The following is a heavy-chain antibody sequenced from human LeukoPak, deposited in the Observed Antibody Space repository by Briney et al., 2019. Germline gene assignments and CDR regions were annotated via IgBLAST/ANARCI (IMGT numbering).Heavy chain of an antibody. CDR2: ISYDGNNK. CDR1: GFTFSSYT. Sequence: GALRLSCAASGFTFSSYTMHWVRQAPGKGLEWVTVISYDGNNKFYADSVKGRFTISRDNSQNTLYLQMDSLRAEDTAVYYCARGLSGYASSLGYWGQGTLVTVSA. D-gene: IGHD6-6*01. J-gene: IGHJ4*02. CDR3: ARGLSGYASSLGY. V-gene: IGHV3-30*04.